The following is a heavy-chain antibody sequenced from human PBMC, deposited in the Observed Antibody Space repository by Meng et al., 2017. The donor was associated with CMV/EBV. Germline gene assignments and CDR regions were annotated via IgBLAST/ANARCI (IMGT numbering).Heavy chain of an antibody. V-gene: IGHV3-30*02. CDR3: ARDSGYDFSGLDY. Sequence: GESLKISCAASGFTFSSYGMHWVRQAPGKGLEWVAFIRYDGSNKYYADSVKGRFTISRDNAKNSLYLQMNSLRAEDTAVYYCARDSGYDFSGLDYWGQGTLVTVSS. CDR1: GFTFSSYG. J-gene: IGHJ4*02. CDR2: IRYDGSNK. D-gene: IGHD5-12*01.